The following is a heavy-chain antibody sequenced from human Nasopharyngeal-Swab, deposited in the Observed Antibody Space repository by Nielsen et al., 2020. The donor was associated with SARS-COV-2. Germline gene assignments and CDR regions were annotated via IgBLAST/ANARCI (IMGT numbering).Heavy chain of an antibody. V-gene: IGHV3-21*01. D-gene: IGHD2-21*01. CDR2: ISSSSSHI. CDR1: GFTFSSYS. J-gene: IGHJ6*02. CDR3: ARDIPLHYYGMDV. Sequence: GESLKISCAASGFTFSSYSMNWVRQAPGKGLEWVSSISSSSSHIYYADSVKGRFTISRDNAKNSLYLQMNSLRAEDTAVYYCARDIPLHYYGMDVWGQGTTVTVSS.